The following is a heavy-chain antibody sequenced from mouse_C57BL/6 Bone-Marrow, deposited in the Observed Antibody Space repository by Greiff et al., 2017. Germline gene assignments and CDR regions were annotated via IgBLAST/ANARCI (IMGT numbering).Heavy chain of an antibody. V-gene: IGHV1-64*01. CDR2: IHPNSGST. CDR3: AWCDGGSVYWYFDV. CDR1: GYTFTSYW. D-gene: IGHD1-1*02. Sequence: QVQLQQPGAELVKPGASVKLSCKASGYTFTSYWMHWVKQRPGQGLEWIGMIHPNSGSTNYNEKFKSKATLTVDKSSSPAYMQLSSLTSEDSAVYYCAWCDGGSVYWYFDVWGTGTTVTVSS. J-gene: IGHJ1*03.